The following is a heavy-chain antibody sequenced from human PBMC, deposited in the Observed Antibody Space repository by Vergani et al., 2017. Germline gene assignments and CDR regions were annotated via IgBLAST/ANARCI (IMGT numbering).Heavy chain of an antibody. CDR3: AFQDCWSGSWGYYGMDV. CDR2: INHSGST. V-gene: IGHV4-34*01. CDR1: GGSFSGYY. Sequence: QVQLQQWGAGLLKPSETLSLTCAVYGGSFSGYYWSWIRQPPGKGLEWIGEINHSGSTNYNPSLKSRVTISVDTSKNQFSLKLSSVTAADTAVYYCAFQDCWSGSWGYYGMDVWGQGTTVTVSS. D-gene: IGHD3-3*01. J-gene: IGHJ6*02.